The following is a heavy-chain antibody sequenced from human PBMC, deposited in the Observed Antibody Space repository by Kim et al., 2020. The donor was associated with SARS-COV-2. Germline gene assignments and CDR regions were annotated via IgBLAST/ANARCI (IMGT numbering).Heavy chain of an antibody. CDR3: ARSSARASYNWLDP. Sequence: AEKFQGRVTITADESTSTTYMELHSLTSEDTAVYYCARSSARASYNWLDPWGQGTLVTVSS. D-gene: IGHD3-10*01. V-gene: IGHV1-69*01. J-gene: IGHJ5*02.